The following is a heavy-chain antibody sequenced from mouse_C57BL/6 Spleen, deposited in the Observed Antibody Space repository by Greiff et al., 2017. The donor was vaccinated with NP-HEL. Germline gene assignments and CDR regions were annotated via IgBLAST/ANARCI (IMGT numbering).Heavy chain of an antibody. Sequence: VQLQQSGPELVKPGASVKISCKASGYTFTDYYMNWVKQSHGKSLEWIGDINPNNGGTSYNQKFKGKATLTVDKSSSTAYMELRSLTSEDSAVYYCARAYGPDFDYWGQGTTLTVSS. CDR2: INPNNGGT. D-gene: IGHD1-1*02. CDR3: ARAYGPDFDY. J-gene: IGHJ2*01. V-gene: IGHV1-26*01. CDR1: GYTFTDYY.